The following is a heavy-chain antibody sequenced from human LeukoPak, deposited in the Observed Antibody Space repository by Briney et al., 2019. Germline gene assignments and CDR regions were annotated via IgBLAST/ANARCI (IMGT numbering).Heavy chain of an antibody. D-gene: IGHD4-17*01. V-gene: IGHV4-34*01. Sequence: SETLSLNCVVYGGSFSDYYWSWIRQPPGKGLEWIGEINHSGTTNYNPSLESRVTISVETSKNQFSLKLSSVTAADTAVYYCARGVSNSDYNDYGWFDPWGQGTLVTVSS. CDR2: INHSGTT. J-gene: IGHJ5*02. CDR3: ARGVSNSDYNDYGWFDP. CDR1: GGSFSDYY.